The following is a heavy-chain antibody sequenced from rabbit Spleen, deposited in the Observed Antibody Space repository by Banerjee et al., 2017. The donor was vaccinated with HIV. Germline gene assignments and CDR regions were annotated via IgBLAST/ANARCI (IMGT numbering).Heavy chain of an antibody. V-gene: IGHV1S40*01. D-gene: IGHD4-2*01. J-gene: IGHJ4*01. CDR1: GFSFSSSYW. Sequence: QSLEESGGDLVKPEGSLTLTCTASGFSFSSSYWMRWVRQAPGKGLEWIACIHAGSSGSTYYASWAKGRFTISKTSSTTVTLQMTSLTAADTATYFCARDAGGNSYFNLWGPGTLVTVS. CDR2: IHAGSSGST. CDR3: ARDAGGNSYFNL.